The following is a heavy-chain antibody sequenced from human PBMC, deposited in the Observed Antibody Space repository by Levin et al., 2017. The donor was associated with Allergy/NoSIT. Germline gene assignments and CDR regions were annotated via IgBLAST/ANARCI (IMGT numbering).Heavy chain of an antibody. CDR1: GFTFNNAW. J-gene: IGHJ4*02. V-gene: IGHV3-15*01. CDR3: TTRPTF. CDR2: IKSKTDGATI. Sequence: PGGSLRLSCVGSGFTFNNAWMNWVRQAPGKGLEWVGQIKSKTDGATIDYAAPVKGRFTISRDDSKNTLYLLMNSLKTEDTAVYYCTTRPTFWGQGTPVAVSS.